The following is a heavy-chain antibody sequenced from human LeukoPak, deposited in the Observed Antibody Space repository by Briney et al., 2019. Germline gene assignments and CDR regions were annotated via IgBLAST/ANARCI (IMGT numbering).Heavy chain of an antibody. D-gene: IGHD3-9*01. J-gene: IGHJ4*02. CDR1: GGSFRGYY. Sequence: ASETLSLTCAVYGGSFRGYYWSWIRQPPGKGLEWIGEINDSGSTHYNTSLNSRVTISVDTSKNQVYLKLSSVTAADTAIYYCAGGVSHRNFDWLFYWGQGTLVTVSS. CDR3: AGGVSHRNFDWLFY. V-gene: IGHV4-34*01. CDR2: INDSGST.